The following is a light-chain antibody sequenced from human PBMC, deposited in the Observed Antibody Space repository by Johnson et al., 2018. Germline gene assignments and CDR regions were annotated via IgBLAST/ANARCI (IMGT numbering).Light chain of an antibody. J-gene: IGLJ1*01. V-gene: IGLV1-51*02. CDR3: GTWDSSLSAGNV. CDR2: ENN. CDR1: SSNIGNNY. Sequence: QSVLTQPPSVSAAPGQKVTISCSGSSSNIGNNYVSWYQQLPGTAPKLLIYENNKRPSGIPDRFSGSKSGTSATLGLHGLQHGDEAGYYCGTWDSSLSAGNVFGTGTKVTVL.